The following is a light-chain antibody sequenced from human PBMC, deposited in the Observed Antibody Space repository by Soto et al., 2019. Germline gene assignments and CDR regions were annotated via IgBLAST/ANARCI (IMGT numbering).Light chain of an antibody. J-gene: IGKJ1*01. V-gene: IGKV3-15*01. CDR1: QSVSSN. CDR2: GAS. Sequence: EIFMTQSPTTLSVSPGEGATLSCRASQSVSSNLTWYQQKPGQAPRLLIYGASTRATGVPARFSGSGSGTEFTLTISSLQSEDFAVYYCQQYNDWWTFGQGTKVEIK. CDR3: QQYNDWWT.